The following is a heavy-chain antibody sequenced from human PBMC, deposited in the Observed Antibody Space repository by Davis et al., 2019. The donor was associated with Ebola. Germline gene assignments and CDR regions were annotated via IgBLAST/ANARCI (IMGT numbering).Heavy chain of an antibody. D-gene: IGHD2-2*01. Sequence: GESLKISCAASGFTFTSYIMNWVRQAPGKGLEWVSSISSRSTDIYYADSVKGRFTISRDNAKNSVYLQMNSLIPEDTAVFYCARAAWPAASDYYYPYGMDVWGQGTTVTVSS. CDR1: GFTFTSYI. CDR3: ARAAWPAASDYYYPYGMDV. CDR2: ISSRSTDI. V-gene: IGHV3-21*01. J-gene: IGHJ6*02.